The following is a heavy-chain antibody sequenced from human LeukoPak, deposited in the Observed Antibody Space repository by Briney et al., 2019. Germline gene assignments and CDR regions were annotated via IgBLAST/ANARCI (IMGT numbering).Heavy chain of an antibody. CDR3: AGLAVGATTGGYYYYYGMDV. D-gene: IGHD1-26*01. Sequence: PSQTLSLTCTVSGGSISSYYWSWIRQPPGKGLEWIGYIYYSGSTNYNPSLKSRVTISVDTSKNQFSLTLSSVTAADTAVYYCAGLAVGATTGGYYYYYGMDVWGQGTTVTVSS. V-gene: IGHV4-59*08. CDR2: IYYSGST. J-gene: IGHJ6*02. CDR1: GGSISSYY.